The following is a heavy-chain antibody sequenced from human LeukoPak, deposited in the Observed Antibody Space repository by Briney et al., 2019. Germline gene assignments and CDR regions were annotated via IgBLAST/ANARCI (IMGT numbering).Heavy chain of an antibody. CDR3: ARLGGSYINAFDI. J-gene: IGHJ3*02. CDR1: GYSISSGYY. D-gene: IGHD1-26*01. V-gene: IGHV4-38-2*01. Sequence: PSETLSLTCAVSGYSISSGYYWGWIRQPPGKGLEWIGSIYHSGSTYYNPSLKSRVTISADTSKNQFSLKLSSVTAADTAVYYCARLGGSYINAFDIWGQGTMVTVSS. CDR2: IYHSGST.